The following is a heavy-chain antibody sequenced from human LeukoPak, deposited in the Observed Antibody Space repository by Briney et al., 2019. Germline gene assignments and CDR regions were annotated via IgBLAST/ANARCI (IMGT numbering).Heavy chain of an antibody. CDR1: GFTFDDYG. CDR3: ARGPSGYSSGWYPFWRAFDI. D-gene: IGHD6-19*01. Sequence: GGSLRLSCAASGFTFDDYGMSWVRQAPGKGLEWVSGINWNGGSIDYADSVKGRFTISRDDAKNSLYLQMNSLRAEDTALYYCARGPSGYSSGWYPFWRAFDIWGQGTMVTVSS. V-gene: IGHV3-20*04. CDR2: INWNGGSI. J-gene: IGHJ3*02.